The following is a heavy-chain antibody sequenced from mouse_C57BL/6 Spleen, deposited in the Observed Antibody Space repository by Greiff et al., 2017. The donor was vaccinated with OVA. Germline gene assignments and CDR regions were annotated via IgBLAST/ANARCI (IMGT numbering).Heavy chain of an antibody. J-gene: IGHJ3*01. D-gene: IGHD1-1*01. Sequence: VKLVESGPGLVQPSQSLSITCTVSGFSLTSYGVHWVRQSPGKGLEWLGVIWSGGSTDYNAAFISRLSISKDNSKSQVFFKMNSLQADDTAIYYCARNGHYYGSSYGFAYWGQGTLVTVSA. V-gene: IGHV2-2*01. CDR1: GFSLTSYG. CDR3: ARNGHYYGSSYGFAY. CDR2: IWSGGST.